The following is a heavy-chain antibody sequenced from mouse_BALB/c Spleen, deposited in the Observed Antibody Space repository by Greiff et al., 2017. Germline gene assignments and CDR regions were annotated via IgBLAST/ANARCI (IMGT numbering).Heavy chain of an antibody. CDR1: GFTFSSFG. Sequence: EVKLVESGGGLVQPGGSRKLSCAASGFTFSSFGMHWVRQAPEKGLEWVAYISSGSSTIYYADTVKGRFTISRDNPKNTLFLQMTSLRSEDTAMYYCARDGLSYWYFDVWGAGTTVTVSS. J-gene: IGHJ1*01. CDR2: ISSGSSTI. V-gene: IGHV5-17*02. D-gene: IGHD3-1*01. CDR3: ARDGLSYWYFDV.